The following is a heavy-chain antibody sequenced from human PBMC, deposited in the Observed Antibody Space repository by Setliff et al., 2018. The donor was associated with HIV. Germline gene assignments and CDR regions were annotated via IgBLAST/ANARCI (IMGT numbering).Heavy chain of an antibody. D-gene: IGHD2-2*01. J-gene: IGHJ4*02. Sequence: SETLSLTCTVSGGSISSNNYYWGWIRQPPGKGLEWIASIYYSGSTYYNPSLKSRITISVATSKNQFSLRLSSVTAADTAVYYCARQGLVLVPASIDWRLPPSPIDYWGQGALVTVSS. V-gene: IGHV4-39*01. CDR2: IYYSGST. CDR3: ARQGLVLVPASIDWRLPPSPIDY. CDR1: GGSISSNNYY.